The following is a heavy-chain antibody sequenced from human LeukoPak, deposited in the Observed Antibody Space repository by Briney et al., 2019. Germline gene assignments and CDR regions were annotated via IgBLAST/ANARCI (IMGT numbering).Heavy chain of an antibody. CDR1: GLTFSNYA. D-gene: IGHD2-2*01. Sequence: GGSLRLSCAASGLTFSNYAMSWVRQAPGKGLEWVSAISGSGGSTYYADSVKGRFTISRDNSKNTLYLQMNSLRAEDTAVYYCAKGALLGYRSSTSCAPFDPWGQGTLVTVSS. CDR3: AKGALLGYRSSTSCAPFDP. CDR2: ISGSGGST. J-gene: IGHJ5*02. V-gene: IGHV3-23*01.